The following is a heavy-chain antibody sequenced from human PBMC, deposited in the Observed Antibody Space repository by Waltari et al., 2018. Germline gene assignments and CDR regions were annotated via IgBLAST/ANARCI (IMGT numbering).Heavy chain of an antibody. J-gene: IGHJ5*02. CDR1: GGSFSRCY. Sequence: QVQLQQWGAGLLKPSETLSLTCAVSGGSFSRCYWSWIRQPPGKGLEWIGEINHSGDTNYNPSLKSRVTTSVDTSKNQVSLMLSSVTAADTAVYYCARGVRDSRGSNWFDPWGQGTLVTVSS. CDR3: ARGVRDSRGSNWFDP. CDR2: INHSGDT. V-gene: IGHV4-34*01. D-gene: IGHD3-22*01.